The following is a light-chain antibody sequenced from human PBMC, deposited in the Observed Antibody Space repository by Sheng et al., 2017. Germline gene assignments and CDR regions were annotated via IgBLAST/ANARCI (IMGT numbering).Light chain of an antibody. CDR3: HQYGRPPLT. J-gene: IGKJ4*01. V-gene: IGKV1-39*01. Sequence: DIQMTQSPSSLSASVGDRVTITCRATESISNYLNWYQHKPGKAPKLLIYVASSLQGGVPSRFSGSGSGTDFTLTINRLEPEDFAVYFCHQYGRPPLTFGGGTKVEIK. CDR1: ESISNY. CDR2: VAS.